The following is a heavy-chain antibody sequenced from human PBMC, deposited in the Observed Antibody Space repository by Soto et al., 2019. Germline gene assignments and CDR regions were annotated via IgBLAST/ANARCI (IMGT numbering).Heavy chain of an antibody. CDR2: IKQDGSEK. CDR3: ARVIVSYYDFGSGYYTSYYYMDV. Sequence: PGGSLRLSCAASGFTFSSYWMSWVRQAPGKGLEWVANIKQDGSEKYYVDSVKGRFTISRDNAKNSLYLQMNSLRAEDTVVYYCARVIVSYYDFGSGYYTSYYYMDVWGKGTTVTVSS. V-gene: IGHV3-7*01. J-gene: IGHJ6*03. CDR1: GFTFSSYW. D-gene: IGHD3-3*01.